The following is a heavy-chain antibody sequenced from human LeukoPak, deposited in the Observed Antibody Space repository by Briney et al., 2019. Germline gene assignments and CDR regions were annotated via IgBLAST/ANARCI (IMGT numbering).Heavy chain of an antibody. Sequence: ASVKVSCKASGYTFTGYYMRWVRQAPGQGLEWMGWINPNSGGTNYAQKFQGRVTVTRDTSISTAYMELSRLRSDDTAVYYCARDVEITIFGVGDRGYWGQGTLVTVSS. CDR3: ARDVEITIFGVGDRGY. J-gene: IGHJ4*02. D-gene: IGHD3-3*01. CDR1: GYTFTGYY. CDR2: INPNSGGT. V-gene: IGHV1-2*02.